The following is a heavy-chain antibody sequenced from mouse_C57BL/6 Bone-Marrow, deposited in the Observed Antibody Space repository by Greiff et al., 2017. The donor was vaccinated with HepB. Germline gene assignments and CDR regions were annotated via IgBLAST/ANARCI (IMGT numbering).Heavy chain of an antibody. CDR2: INPNNGGT. CDR1: GYTFTDYN. J-gene: IGHJ2*01. Sequence: VQLQQSGPELVKPGASVKIPCKASGYTFTDYNMDWVKQSHGKSLEWIGDINPNNGGTIYNQKFKGKATLTVDKSSSTAYMELRSLTSEDTADYYCAKYSSGPYYFDYWGQGTTLTVSS. D-gene: IGHD3-2*02. V-gene: IGHV1-18*01. CDR3: AKYSSGPYYFDY.